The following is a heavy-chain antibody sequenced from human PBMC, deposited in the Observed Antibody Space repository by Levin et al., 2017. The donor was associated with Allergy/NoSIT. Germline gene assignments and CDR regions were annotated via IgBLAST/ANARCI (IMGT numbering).Heavy chain of an antibody. D-gene: IGHD5-18*01. J-gene: IGHJ3*02. CDR2: IYYSGST. CDR3: ARHIASHTAMVLNDAFDI. V-gene: IGHV4-39*01. Sequence: NPSETLSLTCTVSGGSISSSSYYWGWIRQPPGKGLEWIGSIYYSGSTYYNPSLKSRVTISVDTSKNQFSLKLSSVTAADTAVYYCARHIASHTAMVLNDAFDIWGQGTMVTVSS. CDR1: GGSISSSSYY.